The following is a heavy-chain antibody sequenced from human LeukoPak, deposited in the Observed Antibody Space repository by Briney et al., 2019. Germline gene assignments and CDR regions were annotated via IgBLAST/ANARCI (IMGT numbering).Heavy chain of an antibody. CDR2: IWYDGSNK. CDR3: ARAGWELLEAQLDY. Sequence: GGSLRLSCAASGFTFSSYGMHWVRQAPGKGLEWVAVIWYDGSNKYYADSVKGRFTISRDSSKNTLYLQMNSLRAEDTAVYYCARAGWELLEAQLDYWGQGTLVTVSS. CDR1: GFTFSSYG. V-gene: IGHV3-33*01. D-gene: IGHD1-26*01. J-gene: IGHJ4*02.